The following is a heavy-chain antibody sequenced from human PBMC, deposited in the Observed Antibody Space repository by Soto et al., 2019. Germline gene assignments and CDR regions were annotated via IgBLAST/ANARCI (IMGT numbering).Heavy chain of an antibody. CDR2: ISRDGGTK. V-gene: IGHV3-30*03. Sequence: QVQLVESGGGVVQPGRSLRLSCAVSGFTVSTYGMHWVRQAPGKGLEWVAVISRDGGTKYYANSIKGRFTISRDNSRNTLCLEMNSLRGDDTAVYYCTGEVASGYWGQGPLVTVSS. J-gene: IGHJ4*02. CDR3: TGEVASGY. D-gene: IGHD2-8*02. CDR1: GFTVSTYG.